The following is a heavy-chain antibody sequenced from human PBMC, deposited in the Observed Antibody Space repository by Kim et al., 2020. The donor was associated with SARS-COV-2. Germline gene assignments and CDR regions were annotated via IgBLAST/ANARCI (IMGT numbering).Heavy chain of an antibody. V-gene: IGHV3-23*01. CDR1: GFTFSDYG. Sequence: GGSLRLSCAASGFTFSDYGMNWVRQAPGKGLEWVSAISGSGGTTKYADSVKGRFTISRDNSKNTLYLQMNSLRAEDTADYYCVKRRCGGSGPADSWGQGTLVTVSS. CDR2: ISGSGGTT. D-gene: IGHD3-10*01. CDR3: VKRRCGGSGPADS. J-gene: IGHJ5*01.